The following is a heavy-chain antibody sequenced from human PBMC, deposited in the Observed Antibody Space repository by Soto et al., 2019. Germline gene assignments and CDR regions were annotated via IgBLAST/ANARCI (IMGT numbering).Heavy chain of an antibody. CDR1: GGSFSSHY. Sequence: QVELQESGPGLVKPSETLSLTCNVSGGSFSSHYWSWIRQPPGEGMEWIGYVFYTGSTNYNPSLRSRVLISVDTSKNQFSLKLRSVTAADTAVYYCARQDGYYYYMDVWGKGTTVTVSS. CDR2: VFYTGST. V-gene: IGHV4-59*08. J-gene: IGHJ6*03. CDR3: ARQDGYYYYMDV.